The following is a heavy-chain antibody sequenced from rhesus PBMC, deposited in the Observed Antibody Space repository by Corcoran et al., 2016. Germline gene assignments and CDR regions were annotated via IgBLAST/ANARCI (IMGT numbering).Heavy chain of an antibody. CDR1: GVSIRSRYSY. J-gene: IGHJ2*01. CDR3: ARGPRAWYFDL. Sequence: QVHLQESGPGLVKPSETLSLTCPVSGVSIRSRYSYWSWLRPPPGKGLEWVGNNSYSGSTSYKPSLKSRVTISRDTSKNQFSLKLSSVTAADTAVYYCARGPRAWYFDLWGPGTPITISS. V-gene: IGHV4-122*02. CDR2: NSYSGST.